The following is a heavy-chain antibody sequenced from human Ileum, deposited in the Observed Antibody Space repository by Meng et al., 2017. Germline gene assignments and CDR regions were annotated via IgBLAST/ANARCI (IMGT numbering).Heavy chain of an antibody. CDR2: VYNTGNT. CDR1: GGSVSRANSY. D-gene: IGHD6-19*01. J-gene: IGHJ5*02. Sequence: QGRPPGAGPGPVRPSETLSLTCPCSGGSVSRANSYWSWIRQTPGKGLEWIGYVYNTGNTNSNPSLRSRLTMSVDTSNSQFSLKLTSVTAADTAVYYCARGGGGGWPNWFDPWGQGTLVTVSS. CDR3: ARGGGGGWPNWFDP. V-gene: IGHV4-61*01.